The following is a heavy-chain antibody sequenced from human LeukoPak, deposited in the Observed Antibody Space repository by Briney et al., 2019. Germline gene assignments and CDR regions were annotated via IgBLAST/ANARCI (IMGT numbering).Heavy chain of an antibody. D-gene: IGHD5-18*01. V-gene: IGHV4-4*07. CDR1: GGSFSGYY. CDR2: FYTRGST. CDR3: AREVGGCSYGYRPTELSWYFDL. Sequence: SETLSLTCAVYGGSFSGYYWSWIRQPAGKGLEWIGRFYTRGSTNYNPSLKSRVTISIDTSKNQFSLKLSSVTAADTAVYYCAREVGGCSYGYRPTELSWYFDLWGRGTPVTVSP. J-gene: IGHJ2*01.